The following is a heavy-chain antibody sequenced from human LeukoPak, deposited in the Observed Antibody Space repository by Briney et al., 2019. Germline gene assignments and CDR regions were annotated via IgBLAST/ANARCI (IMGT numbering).Heavy chain of an antibody. J-gene: IGHJ6*02. CDR1: GFTFSSYG. V-gene: IGHV3-33*01. CDR3: ARAVRLIFSVATYYYYGMDV. D-gene: IGHD6-19*01. Sequence: GGSLRLSCAASGFTFSSYGMHWVRQAPGKGLEWVAVIWYDGSNKYYADSVKGRFTISRDNSKNTLYLQMNSLRAEDTAVYYCARAVRLIFSVATYYYYGMDVWGQGTTVTVSS. CDR2: IWYDGSNK.